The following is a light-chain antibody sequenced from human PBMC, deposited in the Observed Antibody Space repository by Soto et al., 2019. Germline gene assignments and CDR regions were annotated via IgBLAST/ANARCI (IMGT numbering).Light chain of an antibody. CDR3: SSYTSSSPYV. CDR2: EVS. J-gene: IGLJ1*01. CDR1: SSDVGGYNY. Sequence: QSALTQPPSASGSPGQSVTISCTGTSSDVGGYNYVSWYQQHPGKAPKLMIYEVSNRPSGVSNRFSGSKSGSTASLTISGLQAEDEADYYCSSYTSSSPYVFGTGTKLTVL. V-gene: IGLV2-14*01.